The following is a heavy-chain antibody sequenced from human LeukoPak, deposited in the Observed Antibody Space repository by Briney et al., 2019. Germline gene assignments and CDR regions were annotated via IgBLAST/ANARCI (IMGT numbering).Heavy chain of an antibody. CDR1: GGSISSYY. Sequence: SETLSLTCTVSGGSISSYYWSWIRQPPGKGLEWIGYTYYSGSTNYNPSLKSRVTISVDTSKNQFSLKLSSVTAADTAVYYCARGRRYSSSWYRGPEHRDAFDIWGQGTMVTVSS. J-gene: IGHJ3*02. CDR2: TYYSGST. D-gene: IGHD6-13*01. CDR3: ARGRRYSSSWYRGPEHRDAFDI. V-gene: IGHV4-59*01.